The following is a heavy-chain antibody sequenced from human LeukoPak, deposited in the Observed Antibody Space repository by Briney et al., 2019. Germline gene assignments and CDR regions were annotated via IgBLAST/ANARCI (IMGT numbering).Heavy chain of an antibody. CDR3: ARDRGYYGSGSEFDY. CDR2: INAGNGNT. CDR1: GYTFTSYA. V-gene: IGHV1-3*01. J-gene: IGHJ4*02. D-gene: IGHD3-10*01. Sequence: GASVKASCKASGYTFTSYAMHWVRQAPGQRLEWMGWINAGNGNTKYSQKFQGRVTITRDTSASTAYMELSSLRSEDTAVYYCARDRGYYGSGSEFDYWGQGTLVTVSS.